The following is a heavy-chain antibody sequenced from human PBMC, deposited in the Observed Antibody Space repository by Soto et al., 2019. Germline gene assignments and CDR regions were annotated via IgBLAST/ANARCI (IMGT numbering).Heavy chain of an antibody. J-gene: IGHJ4*02. CDR2: IIPIFGTA. D-gene: IGHD3-3*01. V-gene: IGHV1-69*01. CDR1: GGTFSSYA. CDR3: ARDRKGRGGSGYYFDY. Sequence: QVQLVQSGAEVKKPGSTVNVSCKASGGTFSSYAISWVRQAPGQGLEWMGGIIPIFGTANYAQKFQGRVTITADESTSTAYMELSSLRSEDTAVYYCARDRKGRGGSGYYFDYWGQGTLVTVSS.